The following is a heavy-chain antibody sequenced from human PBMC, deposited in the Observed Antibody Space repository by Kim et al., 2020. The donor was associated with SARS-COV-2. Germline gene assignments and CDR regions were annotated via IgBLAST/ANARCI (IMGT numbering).Heavy chain of an antibody. Sequence: ASVKVSCKASGYTFTSYAMHWVRQAPGQGLEWMGWINAGNGNTKYSQKFQGRVTITRDTSASTAYMELSSLRSEDTAVYYCARGHTLPPYYFYYWGQGTLVTVSS. J-gene: IGHJ4*02. CDR2: INAGNGNT. V-gene: IGHV1-3*01. D-gene: IGHD2-2*02. CDR1: GYTFTSYA. CDR3: ARGHTLPPYYFYY.